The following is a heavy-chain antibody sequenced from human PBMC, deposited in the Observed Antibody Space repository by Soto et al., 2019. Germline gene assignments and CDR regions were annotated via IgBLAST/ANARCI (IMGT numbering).Heavy chain of an antibody. J-gene: IGHJ5*02. Sequence: QVQLQESGPGLVKPSQTLSLTCTVSGGSISSGGYYWSWIRQHPGKGLEWIGYIYYSGSTYYNPSLQSRVTISVDTSKNQFSLKLSSVTAADTAVYYCARDNLRDYYGSGSYYRENWFDPWGQGTLVTVSS. CDR2: IYYSGST. CDR1: GGSISSGGYY. CDR3: ARDNLRDYYGSGSYYRENWFDP. V-gene: IGHV4-31*03. D-gene: IGHD3-10*01.